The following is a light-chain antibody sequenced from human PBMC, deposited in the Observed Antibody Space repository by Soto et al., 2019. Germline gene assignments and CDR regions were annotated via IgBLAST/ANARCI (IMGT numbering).Light chain of an antibody. Sequence: DIQMTQSPSTLSASVGDRVTITCRASQTISSWLAWYQQKPGKAPKLLIYDASILESGVPSRFSGSGSGTEFTLTISSLQPDDFATYYCQQYNSYSLLTFGGGTKVEIK. CDR2: DAS. CDR1: QTISSW. V-gene: IGKV1-5*01. CDR3: QQYNSYSLLT. J-gene: IGKJ4*01.